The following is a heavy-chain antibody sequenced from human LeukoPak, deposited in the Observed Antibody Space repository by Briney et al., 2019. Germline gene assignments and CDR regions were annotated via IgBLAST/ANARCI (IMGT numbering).Heavy chain of an antibody. J-gene: IGHJ4*02. CDR2: IYNSGST. CDR1: GGSISTYY. D-gene: IGHD3-22*01. V-gene: IGHV4-59*01. CDR3: TRGGYYEPIDS. Sequence: SETLSLTCSVSGGSISTYYWSWIRRTPGKGLEQIGYIYNSGSTNYNPSLEGRVTMSIDTSKNQFSLKLSSVTAADTAVYYCTRGGYYEPIDSWGQGTLVTVSS.